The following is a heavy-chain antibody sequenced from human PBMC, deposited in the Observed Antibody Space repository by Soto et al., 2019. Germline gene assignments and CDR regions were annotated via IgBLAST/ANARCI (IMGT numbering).Heavy chain of an antibody. CDR1: GFTFSNAW. Sequence: GGSLRLSCAASGFTFSNAWMSWVRQAPGKGLEWVGRIKSKTDGGTTDYAAPVKGRFTISRDDSKNTLYLQMNSLKTEDTAVYYCTTDSAQLAPPFRDNWGHGTLVTVS. CDR2: IKSKTDGGTT. J-gene: IGHJ4*01. CDR3: TTDSAQLAPPFRDN. V-gene: IGHV3-15*01. D-gene: IGHD1-1*01.